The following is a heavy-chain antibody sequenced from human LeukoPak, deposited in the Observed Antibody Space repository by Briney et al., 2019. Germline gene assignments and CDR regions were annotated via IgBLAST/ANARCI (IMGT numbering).Heavy chain of an antibody. J-gene: IGHJ4*02. CDR3: ASTTYCTNGVCSPNYFDY. CDR2: INHSGST. V-gene: IGHV4-34*01. D-gene: IGHD2-8*01. CDR1: GGSFSGYY. Sequence: SETLSLTCAVYGGSFSGYYWSWIRQPPGKGLEWIGEINHSGSTNYNPSLKSRVTISVDTSKNQFSLKLSSVTAADTAVYYCASTTYCTNGVCSPNYFDYWGQGTLVTVS.